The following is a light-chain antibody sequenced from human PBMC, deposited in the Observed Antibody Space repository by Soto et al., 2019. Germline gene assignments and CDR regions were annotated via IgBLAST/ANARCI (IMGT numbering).Light chain of an antibody. Sequence: QSALTQPASVSGSPGQSITISCTGTSSDVGGYNYVSWYQHHPGKAPKLMIYEVSNRPSGVSNRFSGSKSGNTASLTISGLQAEDEADYYCGSYTSSSTQVFGGGTKLTVL. CDR2: EVS. CDR1: SSDVGGYNY. V-gene: IGLV2-14*01. J-gene: IGLJ2*01. CDR3: GSYTSSSTQV.